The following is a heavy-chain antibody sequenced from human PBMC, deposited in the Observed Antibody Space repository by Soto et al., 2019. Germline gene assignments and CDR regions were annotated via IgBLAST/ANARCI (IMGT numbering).Heavy chain of an antibody. CDR1: GGSISSGGYY. V-gene: IGHV4-31*03. CDR2: IYYSGSS. D-gene: IGHD3-9*01. CDR3: ARVPNYDILTGYVEWWFDP. Sequence: PSETLSLTCTVSGGSISSGGYYWSWIRQHPGKGLEWIGYIYYSGSSNYNPSLKSRVTMSMDKSKNQFSLNLTSVTAADTAVYYCARVPNYDILTGYVEWWFDPWGQGTLVTVSS. J-gene: IGHJ5*02.